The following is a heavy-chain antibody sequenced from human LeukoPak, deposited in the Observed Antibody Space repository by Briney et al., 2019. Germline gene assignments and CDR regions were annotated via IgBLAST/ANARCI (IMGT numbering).Heavy chain of an antibody. Sequence: PGGSLRLSCAASGFTFSSYSMNWVRQAPGKGLEWVSSISSSSSYIYYADSVKGRFTISRDNAKNSLYLQKNSLRAEDTAVYYCAKGRWLQLYGYFDYWGQGTLVTVSS. J-gene: IGHJ4*02. CDR1: GFTFSSYS. D-gene: IGHD5-12*01. CDR3: AKGRWLQLYGYFDY. CDR2: ISSSSSYI. V-gene: IGHV3-21*01.